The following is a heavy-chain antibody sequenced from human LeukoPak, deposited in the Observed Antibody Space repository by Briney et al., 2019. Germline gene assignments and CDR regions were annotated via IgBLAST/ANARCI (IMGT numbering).Heavy chain of an antibody. CDR2: IYYSGST. CDR1: GGSISSSSYY. CDR3: AGSSSSWYQVY. Sequence: SETLSLTCTVSGGSISSSSYYWGWIRQPPGTGLERIGSIYYSGSTYYNPSLKSRVTISVDTSKNQFSLKLSSVTAADTAVYYCAGSSSSWYQVYWGQGTLVTVSS. V-gene: IGHV4-39*01. J-gene: IGHJ4*02. D-gene: IGHD6-13*01.